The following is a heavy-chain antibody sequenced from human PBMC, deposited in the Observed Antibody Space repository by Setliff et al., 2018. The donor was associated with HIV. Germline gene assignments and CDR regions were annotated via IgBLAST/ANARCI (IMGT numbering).Heavy chain of an antibody. J-gene: IGHJ6*02. Sequence: SETLSLTCTVSGGSMSSYYWSRIRQPPGKGLEWIGSIYYTGSTDYNPSLMSRVTISLDTPKNQFSLKLNSVIAADTAVYYCARGLSVYSYANVYYYHGMDVWGQGTTVTVSS. CDR1: GGSMSSYY. V-gene: IGHV4-59*01. D-gene: IGHD5-18*01. CDR2: IYYTGST. CDR3: ARGLSVYSYANVYYYHGMDV.